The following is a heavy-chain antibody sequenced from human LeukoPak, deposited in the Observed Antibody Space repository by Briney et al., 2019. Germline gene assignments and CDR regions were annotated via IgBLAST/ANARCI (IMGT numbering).Heavy chain of an antibody. V-gene: IGHV4-59*01. D-gene: IGHD3-3*01. CDR3: ASTRKDFWSGPDY. Sequence: PSETLSLTCTVSGGSISSYYWSWIRQPPGKGLEWIGYIYYSGSTNYNPSLKSRVTISVDTSKNQFSLKLSSVTAADTAVYYCASTRKDFWSGPDYWGQGTLVTVSS. CDR1: GGSISSYY. J-gene: IGHJ4*02. CDR2: IYYSGST.